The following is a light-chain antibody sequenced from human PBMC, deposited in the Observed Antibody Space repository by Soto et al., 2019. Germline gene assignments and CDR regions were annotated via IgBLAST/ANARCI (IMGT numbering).Light chain of an antibody. Sequence: QSVLTQPPSASGTPGQRVTISCSESSSSIGSNYIYWYQQLPGTAPKLLIYRDSQRPSGVPDRFSASKSGTSASLAITGLQADDEADYYCQSYDSSLSGSVFGGGTKLTVL. CDR3: QSYDSSLSGSV. CDR1: SSSIGSNY. J-gene: IGLJ3*02. CDR2: RDS. V-gene: IGLV1-47*01.